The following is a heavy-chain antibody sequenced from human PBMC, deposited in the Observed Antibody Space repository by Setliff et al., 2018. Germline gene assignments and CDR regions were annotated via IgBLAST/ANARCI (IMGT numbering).Heavy chain of an antibody. CDR2: ISAYNGNT. CDR1: GYTFTSYG. CDR3: ARDISVKHFSDTTSRTAVYYFDY. Sequence: ASVKVSCKASGYTFTSYGISWVRQAPGQGLEGMGWISAYNGNTNYAQKLKGRVTITADESTSTAYMELSSLRSEDTAVYYCARDISVKHFSDTTSRTAVYYFDYWGQGTLVTVSS. J-gene: IGHJ4*02. D-gene: IGHD3-3*02. V-gene: IGHV1-18*01.